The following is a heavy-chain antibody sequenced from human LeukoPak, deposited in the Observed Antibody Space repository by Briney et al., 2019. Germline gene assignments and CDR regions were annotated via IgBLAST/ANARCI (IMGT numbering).Heavy chain of an antibody. Sequence: GGSLRLSCAASGFTFSSYSMNWVRQAPGKGLEWVSSISSSSSYIYHADSVKGRFTISRDNAKNSLYLQMNSLRAEDTAVYYCARDHSSGRSMGAFDIWGQGTKVTVSS. CDR3: ARDHSSGRSMGAFDI. D-gene: IGHD6-19*01. V-gene: IGHV3-21*01. CDR1: GFTFSSYS. CDR2: ISSSSSYI. J-gene: IGHJ3*02.